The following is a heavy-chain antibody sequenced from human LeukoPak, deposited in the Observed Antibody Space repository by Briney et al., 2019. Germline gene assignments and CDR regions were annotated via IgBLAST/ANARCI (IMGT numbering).Heavy chain of an antibody. J-gene: IGHJ4*02. V-gene: IGHV3-30-3*01. D-gene: IGHD6-13*01. CDR2: ISYDGNNK. CDR3: ARAPRTAANFDY. Sequence: GGSLRLSCAASGFTFSSYAMHWVRQAPGKGLEWVAVISYDGNNKYYADSVKGRFTISRDNSENTLYLQMNSLRTEDTAVYYCARAPRTAANFDYWGQGTLVTVSS. CDR1: GFTFSSYA.